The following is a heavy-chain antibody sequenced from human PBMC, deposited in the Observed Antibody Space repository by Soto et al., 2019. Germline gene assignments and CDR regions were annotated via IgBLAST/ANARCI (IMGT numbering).Heavy chain of an antibody. CDR3: ARRPRIAARRYYGMDV. D-gene: IGHD6-6*01. Sequence: GESLKISCKGSGYSFTSYWISWVRQMPGKGLEWMGRIDPSDSYTNSSPSFQGHVTISADKSLSTAYLQWSSLKASDTAMYYCARRPRIAARRYYGMDVWGQGTTVTVSS. J-gene: IGHJ6*02. CDR1: GYSFTSYW. CDR2: IDPSDSYT. V-gene: IGHV5-10-1*01.